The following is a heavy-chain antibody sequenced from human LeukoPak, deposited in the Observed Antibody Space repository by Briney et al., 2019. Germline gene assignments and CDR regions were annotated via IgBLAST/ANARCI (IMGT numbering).Heavy chain of an antibody. CDR2: IFLSGST. D-gene: IGHD6-13*01. CDR1: GGSISSGGYS. Sequence: PSETLSLTCAVSGGSISSGGYSWSWIRQPPGKGLGWIGYIFLSGSTYYNPSLKSRVTISVDRSKNQFSLKLSSVTAADTAVYYCASSSYSSSWYSTGWFDSWGQGTLVTVSS. CDR3: ASSSYSSSWYSTGWFDS. J-gene: IGHJ5*01. V-gene: IGHV4-30-2*01.